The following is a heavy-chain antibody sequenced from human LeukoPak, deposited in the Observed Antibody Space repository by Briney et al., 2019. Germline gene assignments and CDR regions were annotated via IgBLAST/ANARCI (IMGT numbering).Heavy chain of an antibody. CDR2: IRSSSSAM. D-gene: IGHD3-10*01. CDR3: ARDSVPHYYYYGMDV. CDR1: GFTFSSYT. Sequence: PGGSLRLSCAASGFTFSSYTMNWVRQAPGKGLEWASYIRSSSSAMYYADSVKGRFTISRDNAKNSLYLQMNSLRAEDTAVYYCARDSVPHYYYYGMDVWGQGTTVTVSS. J-gene: IGHJ6*02. V-gene: IGHV3-48*01.